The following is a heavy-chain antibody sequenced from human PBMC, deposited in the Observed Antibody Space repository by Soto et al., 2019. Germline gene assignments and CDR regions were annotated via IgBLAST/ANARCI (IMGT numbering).Heavy chain of an antibody. CDR1: GFTVSSNY. D-gene: IGHD7-27*01. Sequence: PGGSLRLSCAASGFTVSSNYMSWVRQAPGKGLEWVSVISGSGSSTYYADSVKGRFTISRDNSKNTLYLQMNSLRAEDTAVYYCAKKSLGTYFDYWGQGTLVTVSS. CDR3: AKKSLGTYFDY. CDR2: ISGSGSST. V-gene: IGHV3-23*01. J-gene: IGHJ4*02.